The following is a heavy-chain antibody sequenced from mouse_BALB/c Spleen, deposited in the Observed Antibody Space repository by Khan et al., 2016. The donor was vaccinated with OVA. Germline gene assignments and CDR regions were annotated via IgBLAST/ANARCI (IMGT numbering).Heavy chain of an antibody. CDR1: GFTFSTFC. Sequence: EVELVESGGDLVKPGGSLKLSCAASGFTFSTFCMSWVRQTPDKRLESLATVSTGGSYTYYPDSVKGRFTISRDNAKNTLYLQMSGLKSEDTAMFYCTRLAYYYDSEGFAYWGQGTLVTVSA. CDR2: VSTGGSYT. V-gene: IGHV5-6*01. J-gene: IGHJ3*01. D-gene: IGHD1-1*01. CDR3: TRLAYYYDSEGFAY.